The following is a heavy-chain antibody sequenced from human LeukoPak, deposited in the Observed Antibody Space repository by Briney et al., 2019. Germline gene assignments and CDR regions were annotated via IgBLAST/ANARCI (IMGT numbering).Heavy chain of an antibody. V-gene: IGHV1-2*02. D-gene: IGHD3-3*01. Sequence: ASVKVSCKASGYTFTGYYMHWVRQAPGQGLEWMGWINPNSGGTNYAQKFQGRVTMTRDTSISTAYMELSRLRSDDTAVYYCTKDLRGVRAVNLDDSFDLWGQGTMVTVSS. J-gene: IGHJ3*01. CDR3: TKDLRGVRAVNLDDSFDL. CDR2: INPNSGGT. CDR1: GYTFTGYY.